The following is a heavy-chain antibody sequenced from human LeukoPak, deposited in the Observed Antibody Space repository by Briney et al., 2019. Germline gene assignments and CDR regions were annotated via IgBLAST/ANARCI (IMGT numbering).Heavy chain of an antibody. J-gene: IGHJ5*02. CDR1: GFTFSSYS. CDR3: AKLVDYGEYNWFDP. V-gene: IGHV3-21*04. D-gene: IGHD4-17*01. Sequence: GGSLRLSCAASGFTFSSYSMNWVRQAPGERLEWVSSISSSSTYIYYADSVKGRFTISRDNSKNTLYLQMNSLRAEDTAVYYCAKLVDYGEYNWFDPWGQGTLVTVSS. CDR2: ISSSSTYI.